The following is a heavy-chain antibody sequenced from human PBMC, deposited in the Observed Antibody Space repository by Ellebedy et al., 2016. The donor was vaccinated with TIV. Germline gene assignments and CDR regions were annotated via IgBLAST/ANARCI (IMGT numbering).Heavy chain of an antibody. CDR3: AKGYSYGRSAFDY. V-gene: IGHV3-23*01. CDR2: ISGSGDST. Sequence: GGSLRLSCAASAFTFSSYAMSWVRQAPGKGLEWVSVISGSGDSTYYADSLKGRFTISRYNSKHTLYLQMSSLRAEATAVYYCAKGYSYGRSAFDYWGQGTLVTVSS. D-gene: IGHD5-18*01. J-gene: IGHJ4*02. CDR1: AFTFSSYA.